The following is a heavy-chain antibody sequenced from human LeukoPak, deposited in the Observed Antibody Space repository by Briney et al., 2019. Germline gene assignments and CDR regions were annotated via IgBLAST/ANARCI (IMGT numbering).Heavy chain of an antibody. V-gene: IGHV3-53*01. CDR2: IYSGGST. Sequence: GGSLRLSCAASGFTVSSNYMSWVRQAPGKGLEWVAVIYSGGSTYYDDSVKGRFTISRDNSKNKLYLQMNSLRAEDTAVYYCARQSSGWFFDYWGQGTLVTVSS. CDR1: GFTVSSNY. CDR3: ARQSSGWFFDY. J-gene: IGHJ4*02. D-gene: IGHD6-19*01.